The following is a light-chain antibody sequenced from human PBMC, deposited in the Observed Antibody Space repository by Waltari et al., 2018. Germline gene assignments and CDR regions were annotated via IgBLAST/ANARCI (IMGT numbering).Light chain of an antibody. CDR3: SSYTTNSPYV. CDR2: EVS. Sequence: QSALTQPASVSGSPGQSITISCTGTSSDVGGYKYVSWYQQPPGKAPKLMIYEVSNRPSGVSNRFSGSKSGNTASLTISGLQAEDEADYYCSSYTTNSPYVFGTGTKVTVL. CDR1: SSDVGGYKY. J-gene: IGLJ1*01. V-gene: IGLV2-14*01.